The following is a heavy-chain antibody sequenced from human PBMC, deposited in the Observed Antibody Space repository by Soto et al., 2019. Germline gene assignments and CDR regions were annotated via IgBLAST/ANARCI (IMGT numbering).Heavy chain of an antibody. V-gene: IGHV3-21*01. CDR2: ISGSSTYI. Sequence: GGSLRLSCAASGFAFHGYTINWVRQAPGRGLEWVSSISGSSTYIYYADSVKGRFTISRDNAKNSLYLQMNSLRAEDTAVYYCAGDSGYLRMDIWGQGTTVPVYS. CDR3: AGDSGYLRMDI. D-gene: IGHD5-18*01. CDR1: GFAFHGYT. J-gene: IGHJ6*02.